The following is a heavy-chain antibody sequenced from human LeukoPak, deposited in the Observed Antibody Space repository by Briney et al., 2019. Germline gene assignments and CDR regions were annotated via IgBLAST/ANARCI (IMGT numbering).Heavy chain of an antibody. CDR1: SGSIGSFF. D-gene: IGHD6-6*01. CDR2: VYYSGTT. J-gene: IGHJ4*02. V-gene: IGHV4-59*01. Sequence: SETLSLTCIVSSGSIGSFFWIWIGQPPGRGLEWLGYVYYSGTTKYNPSAKSRVSISVDTSKNQVSLRLNSVTAADTAVYYCARVAGGTSSGVFDYWGQGILVTVSS. CDR3: ARVAGGTSSGVFDY.